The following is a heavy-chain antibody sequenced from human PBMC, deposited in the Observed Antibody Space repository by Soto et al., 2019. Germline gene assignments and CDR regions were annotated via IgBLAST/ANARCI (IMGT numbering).Heavy chain of an antibody. CDR1: GFTFSNAW. J-gene: IGHJ3*02. Sequence: VGPLRLSCGASGFTFSNAWLSWVRQAPLNVLEWVGLIKSKTDGGTTYYAAPVKGRFTISRDDSKNTLYLQMNSLKTDETAVYYCTTDGITRDAFDIWGQGTMVTVSS. D-gene: IGHD3-10*01. CDR3: TTDGITRDAFDI. CDR2: IKSKTDGGTT. V-gene: IGHV3-15*01.